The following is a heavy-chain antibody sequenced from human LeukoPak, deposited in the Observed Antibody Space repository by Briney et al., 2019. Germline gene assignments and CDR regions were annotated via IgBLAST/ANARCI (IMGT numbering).Heavy chain of an antibody. V-gene: IGHV3-9*01. CDR2: ISWNSGSI. CDR1: GFTFNEYA. J-gene: IGHJ4*02. D-gene: IGHD6-19*01. Sequence: GGSLRLSCVVSGFTFNEYAMHWVRQAPGKGLEWVSGISWNSGSIGYADSVKGRFTISRDNSKNTLYLQMNSLRAEDTAVCHCAKDGRSYSSGWPPFDYWGQGALVTVSS. CDR3: AKDGRSYSSGWPPFDY.